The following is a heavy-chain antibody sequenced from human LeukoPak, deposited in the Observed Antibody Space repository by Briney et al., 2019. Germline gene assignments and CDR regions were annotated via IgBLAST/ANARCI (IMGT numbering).Heavy chain of an antibody. Sequence: GGSLRLSCAASGFTFSSYGMHWVRQAPGKGLEWVAVISYDGSNKYYADSVKGRFTISRDNSKNTLYLQMNSLRAEDTAVYYGAKVMSGDDYGDEPFDYWGQGTLVTVSS. CDR2: ISYDGSNK. V-gene: IGHV3-30*18. CDR1: GFTFSSYG. CDR3: AKVMSGDDYGDEPFDY. D-gene: IGHD4-17*01. J-gene: IGHJ4*02.